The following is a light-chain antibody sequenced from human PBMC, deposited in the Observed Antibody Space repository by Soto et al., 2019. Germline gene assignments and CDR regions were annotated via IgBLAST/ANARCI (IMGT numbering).Light chain of an antibody. J-gene: IGLJ3*02. V-gene: IGLV2-23*02. CDR2: EVT. Sequence: QSALTQPASVSGSPGQSITISCTGTSNDIGGHNHVSWYQQHPSNSPKLIIYEVTERPSGVSNRFSASKSGTTASLTISGLQAEDEADYYCCSYAGIITWVCGGGTKLTVL. CDR3: CSYAGIITWV. CDR1: SNDIGGHNH.